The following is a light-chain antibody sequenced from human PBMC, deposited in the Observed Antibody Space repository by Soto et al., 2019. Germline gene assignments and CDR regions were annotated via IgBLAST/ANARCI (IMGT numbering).Light chain of an antibody. V-gene: IGKV1-5*03. CDR3: QPYGGSPRT. CDR1: ESISNF. CDR2: KAS. Sequence: DIQMTQSPPTLSASVGDRVTITCRASESISNFLARYQQKPGRAPNLLIYKASSLESGVPSRFSGSGSGTEFTLTISSLQPDDFATYYCQPYGGSPRTFGQGTKVDIK. J-gene: IGKJ1*01.